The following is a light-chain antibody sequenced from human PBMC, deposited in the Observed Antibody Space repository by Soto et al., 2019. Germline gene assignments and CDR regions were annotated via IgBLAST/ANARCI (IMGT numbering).Light chain of an antibody. Sequence: QSVLTQPPSVSAAPGQKVTISCSGSRSNIGNNYVSWFQQFPGTAPQLLIYDNNKRPSGIPDRFSGSKSATSATLGITGLQTGDEADYYCGTWDSSLSSWVFGGGTQLTVL. J-gene: IGLJ3*02. CDR2: DNN. V-gene: IGLV1-51*01. CDR3: GTWDSSLSSWV. CDR1: RSNIGNNY.